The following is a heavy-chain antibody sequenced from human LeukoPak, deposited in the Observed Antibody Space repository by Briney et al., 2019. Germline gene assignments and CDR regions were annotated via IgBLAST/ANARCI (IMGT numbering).Heavy chain of an antibody. V-gene: IGHV3-33*06. D-gene: IGHD3-22*01. CDR3: AKPRGTMIVVVITYFDY. CDR2: IWYDGSNK. Sequence: GGSLRLSCAASGFTFSSYGMHWVRQAPGKGLEWVAVIWYDGSNKYYADSVKGRFTISRDNSKNTLYLQMNSLRAEDTAVYYCAKPRGTMIVVVITYFDYWGQGTLVTVSS. J-gene: IGHJ4*02. CDR1: GFTFSSYG.